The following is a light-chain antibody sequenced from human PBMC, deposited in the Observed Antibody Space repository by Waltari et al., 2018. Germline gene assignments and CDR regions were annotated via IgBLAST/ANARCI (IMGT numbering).Light chain of an antibody. CDR3: QQYYSSPT. CDR2: GIS. J-gene: IGKJ4*01. Sequence: ETVLTQSPATLSVSPGERATLSCRASQSISSSYFAWYQQKPGQAPRLLISGISTRATGIPARFSGSGSGTEFTLTISAVQAEDAAVYYCQQYYSSPTFGGGTKVEIK. CDR1: QSISSSY. V-gene: IGKV3-15*01.